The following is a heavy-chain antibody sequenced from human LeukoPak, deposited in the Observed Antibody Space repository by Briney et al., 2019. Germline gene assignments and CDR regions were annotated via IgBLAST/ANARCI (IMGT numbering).Heavy chain of an antibody. CDR3: ARDWYRHFDY. J-gene: IGHJ4*02. V-gene: IGHV3-21*01. CDR1: GFTFSSYS. D-gene: IGHD1-1*01. CDR2: ISGSSSYI. Sequence: GGSLRLSCAASGFTFSSYSMNWVRQAPGKGLEWVSAISGSSSYIYYADSVKGRFTISRDNAKNSLYLQMNSLRAEDTAVYYCARDWYRHFDYWGQGTLVTVSS.